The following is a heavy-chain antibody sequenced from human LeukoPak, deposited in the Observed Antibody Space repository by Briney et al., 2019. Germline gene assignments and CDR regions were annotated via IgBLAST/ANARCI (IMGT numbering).Heavy chain of an antibody. D-gene: IGHD2-21*02. J-gene: IGHJ4*02. CDR1: GFTFSSYA. CDR3: ARNVLPVVLVTALGH. CDR2: ISGSGGST. V-gene: IGHV3-23*01. Sequence: GGSLRLSCAASGFTFSSYAMSWVRQAPGKGLEWVSAISGSGGSTYYADSVKGRFTISRDSSKNTLYVQMNSLKTEDTATYYCARNVLPVVLVTALGHWGQGTLVTVSS.